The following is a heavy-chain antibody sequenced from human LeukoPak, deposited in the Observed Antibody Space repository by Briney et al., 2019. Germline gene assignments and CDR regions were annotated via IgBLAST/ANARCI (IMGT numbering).Heavy chain of an antibody. CDR1: GGTFSSYA. CDR2: IIPIFGTA. D-gene: IGHD6-6*01. CDR3: ARDRVAAPELGY. Sequence: GASVKVSCKASGGTFSSYAISWVRQAPGQGLEWMGGIIPIFGTANYAQKFQGRVTITADESTSTAYMELSSLRSEDTAVYYCARDRVAAPELGYWGQGTLVTVSS. V-gene: IGHV1-69*13. J-gene: IGHJ4*02.